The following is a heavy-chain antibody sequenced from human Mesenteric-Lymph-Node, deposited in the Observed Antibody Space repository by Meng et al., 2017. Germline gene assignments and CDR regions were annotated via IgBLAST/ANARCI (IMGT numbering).Heavy chain of an antibody. CDR2: INWNGGST. V-gene: IGHV3-20*04. CDR3: ARGHPVTTRTLGAFDP. J-gene: IGHJ5*02. Sequence: GESLKISCAASGFTFDDYGMSWVRQAPGKGLEWVSGINWNGGSTGYADSVKGRFTISRDNAKNSLFLQLNSLRAEDTAVYYCARGHPVTTRTLGAFDPWGQGTRVT. CDR1: GFTFDDYG. D-gene: IGHD3-16*01.